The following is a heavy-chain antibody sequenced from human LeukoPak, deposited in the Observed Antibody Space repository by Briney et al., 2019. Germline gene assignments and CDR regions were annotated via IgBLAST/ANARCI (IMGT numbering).Heavy chain of an antibody. D-gene: IGHD2-15*01. J-gene: IGHJ5*02. CDR2: IYSSGTT. CDR3: ARDLYCSGGSCYGRWFDP. Sequence: SQTLSLTCTVSGGSINSGSYYWSWIRQPAGKGLEWIGRIYSSGTTNYNPSLKSRVTISVDTSKNQFSLRLTSVTAADTAVYYCARDLYCSGGSCYGRWFDPWGQGTLVTVSS. V-gene: IGHV4-61*02. CDR1: GGSINSGSYY.